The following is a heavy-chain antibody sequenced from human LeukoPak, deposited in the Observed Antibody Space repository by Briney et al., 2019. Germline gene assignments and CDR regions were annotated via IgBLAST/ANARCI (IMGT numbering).Heavy chain of an antibody. D-gene: IGHD1-26*01. CDR1: GGSISSYY. J-gene: IGHJ4*02. Sequence: SETLSLTCTVSGGSISSYYWSWIRQPPGKGLEWIGYIYYSGSTNYNPSLKSRVTISVDTSKNQFSLKLSSVTAAGTAVYYCARGSSRGSYAIPIMWGQGTLVTVSS. V-gene: IGHV4-59*01. CDR2: IYYSGST. CDR3: ARGSSRGSYAIPIM.